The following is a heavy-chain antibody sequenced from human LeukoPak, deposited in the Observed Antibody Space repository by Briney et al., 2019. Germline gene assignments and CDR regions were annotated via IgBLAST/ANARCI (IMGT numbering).Heavy chain of an antibody. V-gene: IGHV3-30*02. CDR3: AKVPYCSSTSCPKAYYYYMDV. J-gene: IGHJ6*03. CDR2: IRYDGSNK. D-gene: IGHD2-2*01. CDR1: GFTFSSYG. Sequence: GGSLRLSCAASGFTFSSYGMHWVRQAPGKGLEWVAFIRYDGSNKYYADSVKGRFTISRDNSKNTLYLQMNSLRAEDTAVYYCAKVPYCSSTSCPKAYYYYMDVWGKGTTVTVSS.